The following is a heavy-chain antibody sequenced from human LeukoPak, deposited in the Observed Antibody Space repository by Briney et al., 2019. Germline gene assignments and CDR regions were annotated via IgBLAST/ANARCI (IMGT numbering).Heavy chain of an antibody. CDR1: GGSISSNSYY. J-gene: IGHJ4*02. CDR2: INHSGST. V-gene: IGHV4-39*07. Sequence: SETLSLTCAVSGGSISSNSYYWGWIRQPPGTGLEWIGEINHSGSTNYNPSLKSRVTISVDTSKNQFSLKLSSVTAADTAVYYCAWTYYDFWSGYPSMNWGQGTLVTVSS. D-gene: IGHD3-3*01. CDR3: AWTYYDFWSGYPSMN.